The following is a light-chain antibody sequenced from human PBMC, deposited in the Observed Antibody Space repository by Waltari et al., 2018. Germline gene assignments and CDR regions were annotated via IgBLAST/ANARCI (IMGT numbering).Light chain of an antibody. CDR3: QQYFSAPYT. CDR1: QSVLYSSNNNNY. CDR2: WAS. V-gene: IGKV4-1*01. J-gene: IGKJ2*01. Sequence: DIVMTQSPDSLAVSLGSRAPVHCRSSQSVLYSSNNNNYFTWYQQKPGQPPKLLIYWASTRESGVPDRFSGSGSGTDFTLTISSLQAEDVAVYYCQQYFSAPYTFGQGTKLEIK.